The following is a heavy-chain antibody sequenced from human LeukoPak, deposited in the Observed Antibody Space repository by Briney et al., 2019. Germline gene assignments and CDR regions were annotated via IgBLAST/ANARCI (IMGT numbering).Heavy chain of an antibody. CDR1: GFTFSNYA. J-gene: IGHJ4*02. D-gene: IGHD3-10*02. CDR2: MSYDGRDE. CDR3: ARSLFDLRGDDY. Sequence: GGSLRLSCPASGFTFSNYAMHWVRQAPGKGLVWLTAMSYDGRDEYYADSVKGRFTISRDTSNNTVYLQMNNLRTEDTALYYCARSLFDLRGDDYWGQGTLVTVSS. V-gene: IGHV3-30*01.